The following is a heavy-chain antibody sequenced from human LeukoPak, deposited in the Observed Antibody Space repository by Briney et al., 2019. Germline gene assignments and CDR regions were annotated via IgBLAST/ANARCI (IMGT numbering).Heavy chain of an antibody. D-gene: IGHD4-17*01. V-gene: IGHV4-39*01. J-gene: IGHJ1*01. CDR2: IYYSGST. Sequence: SETLSLTCTASGGSISSSSYYWGWIRQPPGKGLEWIGSIYYSGSTYYNPSLKSRVTISVDTSKNQFSLKLSSVTAADTAVYYCARRLNTVTTPWGQGTLVTVSS. CDR3: ARRLNTVTTP. CDR1: GGSISSSSYY.